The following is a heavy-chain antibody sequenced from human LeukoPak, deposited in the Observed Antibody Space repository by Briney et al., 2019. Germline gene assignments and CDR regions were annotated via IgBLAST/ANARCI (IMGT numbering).Heavy chain of an antibody. D-gene: IGHD3-22*01. V-gene: IGHV4-34*01. Sequence: SETLSLTCAVYIDSFSNYHWNWIRQTPAKGMEWIGEVNESGGTNISPSLRSRVILSVDTSKNQFSLKLISVTVADTAIYYCARVGKSGYYSADYYFDYWGQGILVTVSS. CDR1: IDSFSNYH. CDR3: ARVGKSGYYSADYYFDY. CDR2: VNESGGT. J-gene: IGHJ4*02.